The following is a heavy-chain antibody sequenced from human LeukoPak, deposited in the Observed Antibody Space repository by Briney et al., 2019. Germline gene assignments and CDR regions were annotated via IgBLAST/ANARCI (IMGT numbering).Heavy chain of an antibody. D-gene: IGHD6-13*01. CDR1: GGSFSGYY. Sequence: PSETPSLTCAVCGGSFSGYYWSWIRQPPGKGLEWIGEINHSGSTNYNPSLKSRVTISVDTSKNQFSLKLSSVTAADTAVYYCARESSSWSSAFDIWGQGTMVTVSS. CDR3: ARESSSWSSAFDI. J-gene: IGHJ3*02. CDR2: INHSGST. V-gene: IGHV4-34*01.